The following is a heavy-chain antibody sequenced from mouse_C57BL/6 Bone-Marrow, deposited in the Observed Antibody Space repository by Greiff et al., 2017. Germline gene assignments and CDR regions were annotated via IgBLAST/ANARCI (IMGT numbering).Heavy chain of an antibody. CDR2: IDPHSGGT. CDR3: ARSRWLLLNAMDY. J-gene: IGHJ4*01. V-gene: IGHV1-72*01. D-gene: IGHD2-3*01. Sequence: QQRPGRGLEWIGRIDPHSGGTKYNEKFKSKATLTVDKPSSTAYMQLSSLTSEDSAVYYCARSRWLLLNAMDYWGQGTSVTVSS.